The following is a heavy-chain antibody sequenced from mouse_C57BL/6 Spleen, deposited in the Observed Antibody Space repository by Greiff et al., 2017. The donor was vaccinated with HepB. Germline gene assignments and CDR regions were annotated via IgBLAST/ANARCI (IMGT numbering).Heavy chain of an antibody. V-gene: IGHV1-69*01. D-gene: IGHD2-10*02. CDR2: IDPSDSYT. Sequence: VQLQQPGAELVMPGASVKLSCKASGYTFTSYWMHWVKQRPGQGLEWIGEIDPSDSYTNYNQKFKGKSTLTVDKSSSTAYMQLSSLTSEDSAVCYCAIEGYGTYVFAYWGQGTLVTVSA. CDR1: GYTFTSYW. J-gene: IGHJ3*01. CDR3: AIEGYGTYVFAY.